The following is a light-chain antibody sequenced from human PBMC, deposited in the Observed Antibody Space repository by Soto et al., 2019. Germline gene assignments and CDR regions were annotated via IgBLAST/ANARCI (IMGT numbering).Light chain of an antibody. CDR1: NSDVGGYNY. Sequence: QSALTQPASVSGSPGQSITISCTGTNSDVGGYNYVSWYQQHPGKAPKLMIYEVSKRPSGVSNRFSGSKSGNTASLTISGRQAEDEADYYCSSYTSSSTRVFGGGTKLTFL. V-gene: IGLV2-14*01. J-gene: IGLJ2*01. CDR3: SSYTSSSTRV. CDR2: EVS.